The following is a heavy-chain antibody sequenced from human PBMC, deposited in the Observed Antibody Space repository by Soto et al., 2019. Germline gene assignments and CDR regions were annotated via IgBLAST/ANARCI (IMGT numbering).Heavy chain of an antibody. CDR1: GYTFTIYA. D-gene: IGHD2-8*01. CDR2: INAGNGNT. J-gene: IGHJ4*02. V-gene: IGHV1-3*01. CDR3: ARAIGYCTNGVCYFGGIYFDY. Sequence: VKVSCKASGYTFTIYAMHWGRQAPGQRLEWMGWINAGNGNTKYSQKFQGRVTITRDTSASTAYMELSSLRSEDTAVYYCARAIGYCTNGVCYFGGIYFDYWGQGTLVTVSS.